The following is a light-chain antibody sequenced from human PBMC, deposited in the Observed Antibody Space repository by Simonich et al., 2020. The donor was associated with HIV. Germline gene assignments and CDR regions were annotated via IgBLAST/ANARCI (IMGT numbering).Light chain of an antibody. CDR3: QQYHSTPPT. Sequence: EIVLTQSPGTLSLSPGERATLSCRASQSVFSSYLAWYQQKPGLAPRLLIYDASTRATDIPARFSGSGSGTEFTLIISSLQAEDVAVYYCQQYHSTPPTFGGGTKVEIK. CDR2: DAS. J-gene: IGKJ4*01. CDR1: QSVFSSY. V-gene: IGKV3D-20*01.